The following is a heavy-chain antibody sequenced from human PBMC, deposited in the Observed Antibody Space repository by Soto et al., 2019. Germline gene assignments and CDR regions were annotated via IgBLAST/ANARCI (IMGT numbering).Heavy chain of an antibody. J-gene: IGHJ4*02. V-gene: IGHV4-59*01. CDR2: IYYSGST. CDR1: GGSISSYY. D-gene: IGHD5-12*01. CDR3: ARVEMATINFDY. Sequence: SETLSLTCTVSGGSISSYYWSWIRQPPGKGLEWIGYIYYSGSTNYNPSLKSRVTISVDTSKNQFSLKLSSVTAADTAVYYCARVEMATINFDYWGQGTLVTVSS.